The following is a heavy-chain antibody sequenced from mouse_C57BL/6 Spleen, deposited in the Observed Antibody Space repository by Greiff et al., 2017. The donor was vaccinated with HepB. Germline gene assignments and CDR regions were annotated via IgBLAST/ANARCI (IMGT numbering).Heavy chain of an antibody. CDR1: GYTFTSYW. J-gene: IGHJ1*03. D-gene: IGHD1-1*01. CDR2: IDPSDSYT. CDR3: ACPPYYVSGYFDV. V-gene: IGHV1-69*01. Sequence: QVQLQQPGAELVMPGASVKLSCKASGYTFTSYWMHWVKQRPGQGLEWIGEIDPSDSYTNYNQKFKGKSTLTVDKSSSTAYMQLSSLTSEDSAVYYCACPPYYVSGYFDVWGTGTTVTVSS.